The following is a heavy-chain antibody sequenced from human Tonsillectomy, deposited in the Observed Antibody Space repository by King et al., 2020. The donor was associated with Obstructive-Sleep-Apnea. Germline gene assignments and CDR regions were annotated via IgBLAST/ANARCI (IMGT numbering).Heavy chain of an antibody. CDR3: ATEGGSSGRAGYLTD. D-gene: IGHD3-9*01. V-gene: IGHV3-30*14. J-gene: IGHJ4*02. CDR1: KSTLSGYI. CDR2: ISLDGRGK. Sequence: VQLVESGGGVVQPEKSLRLSCTASKSTLSGYIIHWARQAPGKGLEWVSAISLDGRGKYYSDSVKGRLTISRDNSKNTVDIQRNSLRIEDTAVYYCATEGGSSGRAGYLTDWGQGTLVTVSS.